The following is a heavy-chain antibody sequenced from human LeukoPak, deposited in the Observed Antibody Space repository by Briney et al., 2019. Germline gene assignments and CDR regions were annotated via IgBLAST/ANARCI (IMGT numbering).Heavy chain of an antibody. J-gene: IGHJ4*02. V-gene: IGHV3-49*04. CDR2: IRSKAYGGTT. Sequence: GGCLRLACTASGFTVGEYGMSWVRQAPGEGLEWVGFIRSKAYGGTTEYAASVKGTFTISYDDSNSLAYLQMNSLKPEDTAVYYCTRVGDIFTFDYWGQGTLVTVSS. CDR3: TRVGDIFTFDY. D-gene: IGHD3-9*01. CDR1: GFTVGEYG.